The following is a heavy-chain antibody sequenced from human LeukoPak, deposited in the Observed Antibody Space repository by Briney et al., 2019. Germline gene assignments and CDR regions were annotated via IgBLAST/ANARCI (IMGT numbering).Heavy chain of an antibody. J-gene: IGHJ3*02. CDR1: GGTFSSYA. CDR3: TTSYSGFAPDAFDI. Sequence: SVKVSCKASGGTFSSYAISWVRQAPGQGLEWMGGIIPIFGTANYAQKFQGRVTITADESTSTAYMELSSLRSEDTAVYYCTTSYSGFAPDAFDIWGQGTTVTVSS. D-gene: IGHD5-12*01. CDR2: IIPIFGTA. V-gene: IGHV1-69*13.